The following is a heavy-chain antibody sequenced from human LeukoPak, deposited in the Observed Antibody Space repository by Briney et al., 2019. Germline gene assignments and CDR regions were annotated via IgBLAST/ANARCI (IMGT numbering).Heavy chain of an antibody. V-gene: IGHV3-21*01. CDR1: GFTFSDYS. Sequence: GGSLRLSCAASGFTFSDYSMNWVRQAPGKGLEWVSSISSSSSYISYADSVKGRFTISRDNAKNSLDLQMNSLRAEDTAVYYCAIDRYSSGWYTFDYWGQGTLVTVSS. CDR3: AIDRYSSGWYTFDY. D-gene: IGHD6-19*01. CDR2: ISSSSSYI. J-gene: IGHJ4*02.